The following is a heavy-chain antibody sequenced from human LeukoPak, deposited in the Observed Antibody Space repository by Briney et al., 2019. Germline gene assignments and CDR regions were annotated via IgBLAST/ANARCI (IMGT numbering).Heavy chain of an antibody. V-gene: IGHV3-21*01. CDR2: ISSSSSYI. J-gene: IGHJ4*02. D-gene: IGHD3-3*01. CDR3: ARDHYDFWSGYYWFDY. Sequence: GGSLRLSCAASGFNSYWVSWVRQAPGKGLEWVSSISSSSSYIYYADSVKGRFTISRDNAKNSLYLQMNSLRAEDTAVYYCARDHYDFWSGYYWFDYWGQGTLVTVSS. CDR1: GFNSYW.